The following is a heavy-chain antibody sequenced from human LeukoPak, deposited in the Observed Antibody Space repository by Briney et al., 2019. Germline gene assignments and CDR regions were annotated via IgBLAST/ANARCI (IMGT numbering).Heavy chain of an antibody. CDR3: ARHLYDSSGYYYDYYYYYGMDV. Sequence: PSETLSLTCTVSGGSISSSSYYWGWIPQPPGKGLEWIGSIYYSGSPYYNPSLKSRVTISVDTSKNQFSLKLSSVTAAGTAVYYCARHLYDSSGYYYDYYYYYGMDVWGQGTTVTVSS. D-gene: IGHD3-22*01. CDR1: GGSISSSSYY. J-gene: IGHJ6*02. V-gene: IGHV4-39*01. CDR2: IYYSGSP.